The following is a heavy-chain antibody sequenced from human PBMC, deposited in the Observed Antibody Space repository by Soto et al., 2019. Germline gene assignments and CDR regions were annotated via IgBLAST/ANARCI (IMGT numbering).Heavy chain of an antibody. D-gene: IGHD2-15*01. V-gene: IGHV3-23*01. CDR2: ISGSGGST. CDR3: AKEDIVVVVANYYYYMDV. J-gene: IGHJ6*03. CDR1: GFTFSSYA. Sequence: PGGSLRLSCAASGFTFSSYAMSWVRQAPGKGLEWVSAISGSGGSTYYADSVKGRFTISRDNSKNTLYLQMNSLRAEDTAAYYCAKEDIVVVVANYYYYMDVWGKGTTVTVSS.